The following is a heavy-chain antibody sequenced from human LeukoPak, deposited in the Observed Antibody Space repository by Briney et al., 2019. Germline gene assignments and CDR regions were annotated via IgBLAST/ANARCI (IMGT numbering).Heavy chain of an antibody. CDR3: VRGGGVVAGTYDY. V-gene: IGHV3-64*02. J-gene: IGHJ4*02. D-gene: IGHD6-19*01. Sequence: GSLRLSCAASGFTFITYAFHWVRQAPGKGLEYVSAISNNGEDTYYADSVKGRFTISRDNSKNTLYLQMGSLRAEDMAVYYCVRGGGVVAGTYDYWGQGILVTVSS. CDR2: ISNNGEDT. CDR1: GFTFITYA.